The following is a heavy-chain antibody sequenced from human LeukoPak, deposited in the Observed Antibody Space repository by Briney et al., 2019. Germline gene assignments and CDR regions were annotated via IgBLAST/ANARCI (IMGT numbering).Heavy chain of an antibody. D-gene: IGHD3-22*01. CDR1: GSTFSTYG. CDR2: VRTDGSYT. J-gene: IGHJ4*02. V-gene: IGHV3-30*02. CDR3: VEDYRHYYDSSDAY. Sequence: GGSLRLSCAASGSTFSTYGMHWVRQAPGKGLDWVAFVRTDGSYTSYADSVKGRFTISRDNSKNTLYLQMSSLRAEDTAVYYCVEDYRHYYDSSDAYWGQGTLVTVSS.